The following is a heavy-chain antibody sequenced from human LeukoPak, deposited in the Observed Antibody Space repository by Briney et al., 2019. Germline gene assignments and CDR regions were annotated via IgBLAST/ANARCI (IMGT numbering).Heavy chain of an antibody. J-gene: IGHJ4*02. V-gene: IGHV4-30-4*01. Sequence: SQTLSLTCTVSGGSISSGDYYWSWIRQPPGKGLEWIGYIYYSGSTYYNPSLKSRVTISVDTSKNQFSLKLSSVTAADTAVYYCARDPYGSGRIGAFDYWGQGTLVTVSS. CDR1: GGSISSGDYY. D-gene: IGHD3-10*01. CDR2: IYYSGST. CDR3: ARDPYGSGRIGAFDY.